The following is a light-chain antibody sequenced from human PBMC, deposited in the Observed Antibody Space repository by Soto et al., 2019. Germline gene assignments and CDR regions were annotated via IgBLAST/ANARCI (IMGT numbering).Light chain of an antibody. CDR1: SSDVGSYNL. CDR3: CSYAGSSTWV. V-gene: IGLV2-23*02. CDR2: EVS. J-gene: IGLJ1*01. Sequence: QSVLTQPASVSGSPGQSITISCTGTSSDVGSYNLVSWYQQHPGKAPKLMIYEVSKRHSGVSNRFSGSKSGNTASLTISGLKAEDEADYYCCSYAGSSTWVFGTGTKLTVL.